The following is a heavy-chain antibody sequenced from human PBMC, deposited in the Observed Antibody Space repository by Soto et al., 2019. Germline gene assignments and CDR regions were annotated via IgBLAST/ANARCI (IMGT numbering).Heavy chain of an antibody. CDR3: ARDYYGSGSPRSPFFY. V-gene: IGHV4-4*07. D-gene: IGHD3-10*01. CDR1: GGSINTFY. Sequence: KASETLSLTCTVSGGSINTFYWSWVRQPAGKGLEWIGRIFSSGSTSFNPSLESRVAMSVDTSKNHFSLNLSSVTAADMAVYYCARDYYGSGSPRSPFFYWGQGTLVTVSS. CDR2: IFSSGST. J-gene: IGHJ4*02.